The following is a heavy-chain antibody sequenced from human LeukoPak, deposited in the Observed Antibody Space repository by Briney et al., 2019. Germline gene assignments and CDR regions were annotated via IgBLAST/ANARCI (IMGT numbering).Heavy chain of an antibody. CDR3: AKLQSDGLRTYYGMDV. CDR1: GFTFSSYA. D-gene: IGHD4-17*01. CDR2: STGSGGTT. V-gene: IGHV3-23*01. J-gene: IGHJ6*02. Sequence: GGSLRLSCAASGFTFSSYAMTWVRQAPGKGLEWVSASTGSGGTTYYADTVMGRFTISRDNSKNTLYLQMNSLRADDTAVYYCAKLQSDGLRTYYGMDVWGQGTTVTVSS.